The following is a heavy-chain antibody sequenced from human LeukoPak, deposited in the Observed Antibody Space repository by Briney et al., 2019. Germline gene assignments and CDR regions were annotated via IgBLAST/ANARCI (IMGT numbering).Heavy chain of an antibody. CDR1: GFTFSSYS. CDR3: ARDPLDISRWTNAFDI. Sequence: GGSLRLSCAASGFTFSSYSMHWVRQAPGKGLEWVAFIRYDGSNKYYADSVKGRFTISRDNSKNTLYLQMNGLRAEDTAVYYCARDPLDISRWTNAFDIWGQGTTVIVS. V-gene: IGHV3-30*02. J-gene: IGHJ3*02. CDR2: IRYDGSNK. D-gene: IGHD5-12*01.